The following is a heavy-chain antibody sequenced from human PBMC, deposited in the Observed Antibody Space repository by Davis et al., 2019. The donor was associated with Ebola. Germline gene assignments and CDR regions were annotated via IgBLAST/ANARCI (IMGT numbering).Heavy chain of an antibody. Sequence: GESLKISCAASGFTFSSYAMSWVRQAPGKGLEWVSAISGSGGSTYYADSVKGRFTISRHNSKNTLYLQMNSLRAEDTAVYYCARVEIVRGWFDPWGQGTLVTVSS. CDR1: GFTFSSYA. CDR3: ARVEIVRGWFDP. D-gene: IGHD2-15*01. CDR2: ISGSGGST. V-gene: IGHV3-23*01. J-gene: IGHJ5*02.